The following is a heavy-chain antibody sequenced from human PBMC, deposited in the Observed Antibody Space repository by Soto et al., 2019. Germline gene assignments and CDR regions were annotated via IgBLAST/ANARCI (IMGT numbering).Heavy chain of an antibody. CDR3: ASADFDY. J-gene: IGHJ4*02. Sequence: QVQLQEWGAGLVKPSGTLSLTCAVSDGSISSSNWWNWVRQRPGKGLEWIGEIYPGGSINYNPSLKSRLTISVDKSKNQISLNLTSVTAADTAVYYCASADFDYWGQGTLVTVSS. CDR2: IYPGGSI. V-gene: IGHV4-4*02. CDR1: DGSISSSNW.